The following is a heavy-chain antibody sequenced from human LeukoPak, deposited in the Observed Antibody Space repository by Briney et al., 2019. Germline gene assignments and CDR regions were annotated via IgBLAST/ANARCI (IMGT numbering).Heavy chain of an antibody. Sequence: GGSLRLSCAASGFTFSSYNMNWVRQAPGKGLEWVSSISSSSSYIYYADSVKGRFTISRDNAKNSLYLQMNSLRAEDTAVYYCARAQYSSGWYGGDYWGQGTLVTVSS. V-gene: IGHV3-21*01. CDR2: ISSSSSYI. J-gene: IGHJ4*02. D-gene: IGHD6-19*01. CDR3: ARAQYSSGWYGGDY. CDR1: GFTFSSYN.